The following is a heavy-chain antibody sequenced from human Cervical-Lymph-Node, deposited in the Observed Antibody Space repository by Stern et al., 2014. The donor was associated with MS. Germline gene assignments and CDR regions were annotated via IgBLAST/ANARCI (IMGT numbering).Heavy chain of an antibody. J-gene: IGHJ6*02. V-gene: IGHV1-46*01. CDR3: ATLYDSSGNYGMEV. CDR2: RTAKGGSA. Sequence: QDQLVQSGAQVKKPGASVKVSCKGSGYTFIRYYIQWVRQATGQGLEWMGIRTAKGGSARSAQKFQGRVTWASDTSTSTVSMELSSLRSEDTAVYYCATLYDSSGNYGMEVWGQGTTVIVSS. D-gene: IGHD5/OR15-5a*01. CDR1: GYTFIRYY.